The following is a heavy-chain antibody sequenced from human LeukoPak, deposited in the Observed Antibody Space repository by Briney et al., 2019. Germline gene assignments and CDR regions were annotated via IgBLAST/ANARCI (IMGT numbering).Heavy chain of an antibody. Sequence: PSETLSLTCTVSGGSISTYYWSWIRQPPGKGLEWIGYIYYSGSTNYNPSLKSRVTISVGTSKNQFSLKLSSVTAADTAVYYCARSWDSSSPNGFDPWGRGTLVTVSS. D-gene: IGHD6-6*01. J-gene: IGHJ5*02. V-gene: IGHV4-59*01. CDR1: GGSISTYY. CDR3: ARSWDSSSPNGFDP. CDR2: IYYSGST.